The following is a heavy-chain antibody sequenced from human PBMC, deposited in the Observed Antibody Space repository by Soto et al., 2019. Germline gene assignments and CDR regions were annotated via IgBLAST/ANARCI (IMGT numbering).Heavy chain of an antibody. CDR1: GGSISSSSDF. CDR2: TSYSGST. Sequence: QLQLQESGPGLVKPSETLPLTCTVSGGSISSSSDFWGWIRQPPGKGLEWIGSTSYSGSTYDNPSLKSRVTITVDTSKNQFSLKLSSVTPADTAVYYCARHTRYCSGGSCRLYYFDYWGQGTLVTVSS. V-gene: IGHV4-39*01. J-gene: IGHJ4*02. D-gene: IGHD2-15*01. CDR3: ARHTRYCSGGSCRLYYFDY.